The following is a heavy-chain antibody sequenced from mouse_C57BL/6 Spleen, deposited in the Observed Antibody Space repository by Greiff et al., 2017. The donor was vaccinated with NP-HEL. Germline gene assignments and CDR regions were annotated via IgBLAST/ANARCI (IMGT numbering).Heavy chain of an antibody. D-gene: IGHD4-1*01. Sequence: QVQLQQPGAELVRPGSSVKLSCKASGYTFTSYWMHWVKQRPIQGLEWIGNIDPSDSETHYNQKFKDKATLTVDKSSSTAYMQLSSLTSEDSAVYYCARLSGYYVDYWGQGTTLTVSS. CDR1: GYTFTSYW. V-gene: IGHV1-52*01. CDR3: ARLSGYYVDY. CDR2: IDPSDSET. J-gene: IGHJ2*01.